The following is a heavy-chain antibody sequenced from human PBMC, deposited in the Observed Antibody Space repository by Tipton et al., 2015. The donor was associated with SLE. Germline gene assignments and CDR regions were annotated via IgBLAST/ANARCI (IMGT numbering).Heavy chain of an antibody. J-gene: IGHJ4*02. Sequence: GSLRLSCAASGFAFSSYSMNWVRQAPGKGLQWVSSISSTGLYMYYADSVKGRFTISRDNAKNSLYLQMNSLRAEDTAVYYCARDPHPLTGYYPDFDYWGQGTLVTVSS. CDR2: ISSTGLYM. V-gene: IGHV3-21*03. CDR1: GFAFSSYS. CDR3: ARDPHPLTGYYPDFDY. D-gene: IGHD3-9*01.